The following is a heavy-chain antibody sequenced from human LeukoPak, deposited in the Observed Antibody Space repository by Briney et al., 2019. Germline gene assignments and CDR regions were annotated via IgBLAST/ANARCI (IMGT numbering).Heavy chain of an antibody. J-gene: IGHJ4*02. CDR2: INPNSGGT. V-gene: IGHV1-2*02. CDR1: GYTFTGYC. Sequence: ASVKVSCKASGYTFTGYCMHWVRQAPGQGLEWMGWINPNSGGTNYAQKFQGRVTMTRDTSISTAYMELSRLRSDDTAVYYCARDSAQWELLGVIDYWGQGTLVTVSS. D-gene: IGHD1-26*01. CDR3: ARDSAQWELLGVIDY.